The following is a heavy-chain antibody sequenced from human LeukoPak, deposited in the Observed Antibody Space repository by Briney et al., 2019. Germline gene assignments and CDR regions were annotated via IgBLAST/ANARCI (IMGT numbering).Heavy chain of an antibody. CDR2: IDPSGGST. Sequence: GASVKVSCKVSGYTFTSHYTHWVRQAPGQGLEWMGIIDPSGGSTSYSQNFQGRVAMTRDTSTSTVYLELSSLRSEDTAVYYCARGSSLSPFDYWGQGTLVTVSS. V-gene: IGHV1-46*01. CDR3: ARGSSLSPFDY. D-gene: IGHD3-16*02. J-gene: IGHJ4*02. CDR1: GYTFTSHY.